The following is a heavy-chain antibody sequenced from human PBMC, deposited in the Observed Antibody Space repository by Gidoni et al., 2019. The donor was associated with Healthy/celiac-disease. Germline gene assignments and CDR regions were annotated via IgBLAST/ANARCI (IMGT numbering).Heavy chain of an antibody. D-gene: IGHD1-7*01. CDR3: AKEYSLTGTTSGAWYFDL. Sequence: QVQLVESGGGVVQPGRSLRLSCAASGFTFSSYGMHWVRQAPGKGLELVAVLSYDGSNKYYADSVKCRFTISRDNSKNTLYLQMNSLRAEDTAVYYCAKEYSLTGTTSGAWYFDLWCRGTLVTVSS. J-gene: IGHJ2*01. CDR2: LSYDGSNK. CDR1: GFTFSSYG. V-gene: IGHV3-30*18.